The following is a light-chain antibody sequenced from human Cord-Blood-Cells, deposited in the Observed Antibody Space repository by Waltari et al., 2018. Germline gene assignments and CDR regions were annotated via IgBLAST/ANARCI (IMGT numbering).Light chain of an antibody. CDR2: EVS. CDR3: SSYAGSNNLV. J-gene: IGLJ2*01. V-gene: IGLV2-8*01. CDR1: SRDGGGYNY. Sequence: QSALTQPPSASGSPGQSVTISCPGTSRDGGGYNYVSWYQQHPGKAPKLMIYEVSKRPSGVPDRFSGSKSGNTASLTVSGLQAEDEADYYCSSYAGSNNLVFGGGTKLTVL.